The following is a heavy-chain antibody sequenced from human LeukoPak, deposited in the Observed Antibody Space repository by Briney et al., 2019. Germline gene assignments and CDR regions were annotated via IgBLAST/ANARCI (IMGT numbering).Heavy chain of an antibody. CDR2: IYSGGST. Sequence: AGGSLRLSCAASGFTFSSYTMSWVRQAPGKGLEWVSVIYSGGSTYYADSVEGRFTISRDNSKNTLYLQMNSLRAEDTAVYCCARGSWFDPWGQGTLVTVSS. CDR3: ARGSWFDP. CDR1: GFTFSSYT. J-gene: IGHJ5*02. V-gene: IGHV3-53*01.